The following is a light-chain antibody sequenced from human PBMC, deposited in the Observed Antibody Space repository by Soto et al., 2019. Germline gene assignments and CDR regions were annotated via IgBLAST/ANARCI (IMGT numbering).Light chain of an antibody. CDR2: DVS. Sequence: QPVLTQPASVSGSPGQSITISCTGTSSDVGGYNYVSWYQQHPGKAPKFIIYDVSNRPSGVSNRFSGSKSGNTASLTLSGLQAEDEADYYCSSYTTSNTRQIVFGTGTKLTVL. CDR3: SSYTTSNTRQIV. J-gene: IGLJ1*01. CDR1: SSDVGGYNY. V-gene: IGLV2-14*01.